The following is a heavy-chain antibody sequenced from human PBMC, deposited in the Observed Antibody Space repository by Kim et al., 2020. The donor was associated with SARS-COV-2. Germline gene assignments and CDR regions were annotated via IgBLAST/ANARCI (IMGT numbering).Heavy chain of an antibody. CDR3: KGDYYGSGRRVDY. V-gene: IGHV4-34*01. D-gene: IGHD3-10*01. Sequence: YNPALKSRVTISVDTAKNQFSLKLSSVTAADTAVYYCKGDYYGSGRRVDYWGQGTLVTVSS. J-gene: IGHJ4*02.